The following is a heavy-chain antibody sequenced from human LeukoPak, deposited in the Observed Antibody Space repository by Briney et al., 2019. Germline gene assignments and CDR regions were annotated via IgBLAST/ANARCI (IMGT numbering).Heavy chain of an antibody. CDR1: GFSFSTTG. CDR2: ISYDGSNQ. D-gene: IGHD6-19*01. V-gene: IGHV3-30*18. Sequence: GGSLRLSCAASGFSFSTTGIRWVRQAPGKGLEWVAAISYDGSNQYYGDSVKGRFTISRDTSKNTLYVQMNSLRPEDTAVYYCAKDLRGWYGGIDYWGQGTLVTVSS. CDR3: AKDLRGWYGGIDY. J-gene: IGHJ4*02.